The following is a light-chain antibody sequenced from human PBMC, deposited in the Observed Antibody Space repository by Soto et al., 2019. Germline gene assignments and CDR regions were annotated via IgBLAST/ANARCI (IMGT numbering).Light chain of an antibody. CDR2: EVS. CDR1: STDFGGQNY. Sequence: QSVLTQPASVSGSLGQSITISCTGTSTDFGGQNYVSWYQQHLGRAPKLILYEVSNRPSGVSNRFSGSKSGNTASLTISGLQAEDVADYYCSPYTDVVTLEVFGPGTKATVL. CDR3: SPYTDVVTLEV. V-gene: IGLV2-14*01. J-gene: IGLJ1*01.